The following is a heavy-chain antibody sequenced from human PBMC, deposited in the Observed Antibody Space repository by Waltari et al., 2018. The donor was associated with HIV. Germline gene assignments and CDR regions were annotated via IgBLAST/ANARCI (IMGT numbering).Heavy chain of an antibody. V-gene: IGHV3-9*01. CDR1: AFTFDDYA. Sequence: EVQLVESGGGLVQPGRSLRLSCAASAFTFDDYAMHWVRLAPGRGLEWVSGISWNSGIIDYANSVKGRFTISRDSAKNSLYLQMNSLRSEDTAFYYCVKGHDSAGFYLPSWGQGTLVTVSS. J-gene: IGHJ5*02. D-gene: IGHD3-22*01. CDR2: ISWNSGII. CDR3: VKGHDSAGFYLPS.